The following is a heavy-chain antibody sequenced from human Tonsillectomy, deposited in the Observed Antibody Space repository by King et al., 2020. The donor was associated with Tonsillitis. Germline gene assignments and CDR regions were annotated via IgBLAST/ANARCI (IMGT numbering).Heavy chain of an antibody. V-gene: IGHV3-30*02. CDR1: GFTFSNYG. D-gene: IGHD5-24*01. Sequence: VQLVESGGGVVQPGGSLRLSCAASGFTFSNYGLHWVRQAPGKGLEWVSFIRHDTSDKYYADSVKGRFTISRDNSKNTLYLQMNSLRAEDTAVYYCAKIPGDWATRTHWGQGTLVTVSS. CDR2: IRHDTSDK. J-gene: IGHJ4*02. CDR3: AKIPGDWATRTH.